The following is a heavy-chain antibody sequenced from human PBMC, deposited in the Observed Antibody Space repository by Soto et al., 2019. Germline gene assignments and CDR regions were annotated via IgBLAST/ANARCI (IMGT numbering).Heavy chain of an antibody. CDR3: ARSLFLASTGIEPFDF. CDR2: ISGGGNDA. D-gene: IGHD6-13*01. V-gene: IGHV3-23*01. CDR1: GFTFSSYA. Sequence: EVQLLESGGGLVQPGGSLVLSCAASGFTFSSYAMSWVRQAPGKGLEWVSSISGGGNDAYYADSVKGRFTISRDNSRNTLCLQMNSLRADDTAVHYCARSLFLASTGIEPFDFWGQGTLVTVSS. J-gene: IGHJ4*02.